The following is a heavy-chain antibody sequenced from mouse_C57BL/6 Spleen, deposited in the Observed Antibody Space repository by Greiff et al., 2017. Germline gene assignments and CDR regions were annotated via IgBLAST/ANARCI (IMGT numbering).Heavy chain of an antibody. CDR1: GFTFSSYG. D-gene: IGHD1-1*01. Sequence: DVKLVESGGDLVKPGGSLKLSCAASGFTFSSYGMSWVRQTPDKRLEWVATISSGGSYTYYPDSVKRRFTISRDNAKNTLYLQMSSLKSEDTAMYYCARHETTVVATPYWYFEVWGTGTTVTVS. J-gene: IGHJ1*03. CDR2: ISSGGSYT. V-gene: IGHV5-6*02. CDR3: ARHETTVVATPYWYFEV.